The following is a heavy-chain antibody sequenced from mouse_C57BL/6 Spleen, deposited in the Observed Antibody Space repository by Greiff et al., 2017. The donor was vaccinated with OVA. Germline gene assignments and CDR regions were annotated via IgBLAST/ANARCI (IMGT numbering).Heavy chain of an antibody. CDR3: ARGGGGSGVPYAMEY. D-gene: IGHD1-1*01. Sequence: EVMLVESGGGLVKPGGSLKLSCAASGFTFSDYGMHWVRQAPEKGLEWVAYISSGSSTIYYADTVKGRFTISRDNAKNTLFLQMTSLRSEDTAMYYCARGGGGSGVPYAMEYWGQGTSVTVSS. CDR1: GFTFSDYG. V-gene: IGHV5-17*01. J-gene: IGHJ4*01. CDR2: ISSGSSTI.